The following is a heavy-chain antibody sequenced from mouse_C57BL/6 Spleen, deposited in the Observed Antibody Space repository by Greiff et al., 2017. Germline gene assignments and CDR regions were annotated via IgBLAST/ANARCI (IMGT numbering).Heavy chain of an antibody. CDR3: ARHGYSSYAMDY. CDR2: LSNGGGST. D-gene: IGHD2-3*01. V-gene: IGHV5-12*01. CDR1: GFTFSDYY. Sequence: EVKLMESGGGLVRPGGSLKLSCAASGFTFSDYYMYWVRPPPEKRLEWVAYLSNGGGSTYYPDTVKGRFTISRANAKNTLYLQMSRLKSEDTAMYYCARHGYSSYAMDYWGQGTSVTVSS. J-gene: IGHJ4*01.